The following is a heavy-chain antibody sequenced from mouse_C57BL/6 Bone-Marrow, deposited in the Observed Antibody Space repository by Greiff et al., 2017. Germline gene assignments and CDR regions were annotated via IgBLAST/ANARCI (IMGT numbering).Heavy chain of an antibody. CDR3: ARWPIYRYAMDY. V-gene: IGHV1-76*01. J-gene: IGHJ4*01. D-gene: IGHD2-14*01. CDR1: GYTFTDYY. CDR2: IYPGSGNT. Sequence: QVQLQQSGAELVRPGASVKLSCKASGYTFTDYYINWVKQRPGQGLEWIARIYPGSGNTYYNEKFKGKATLTAEKSSSTAYMQLSSLTSEDSAVYFCARWPIYRYAMDYWGQGTSVTVSS.